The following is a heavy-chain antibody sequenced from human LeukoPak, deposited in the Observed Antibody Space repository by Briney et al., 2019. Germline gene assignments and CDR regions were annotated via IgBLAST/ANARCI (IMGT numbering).Heavy chain of an antibody. CDR1: GDSISSGSYY. D-gene: IGHD2-15*01. CDR2: IYSSGRT. Sequence: SETLSLTCTVSGDSISSGSYYWSWIRQPAGEGLEWIGRIYSSGRTHYSPSLKSRVTISVDTSRNQFSLRLSSVTAADTAVYYCAREYSWYYFDYWGQGTLVTVSS. V-gene: IGHV4-61*02. CDR3: AREYSWYYFDY. J-gene: IGHJ4*02.